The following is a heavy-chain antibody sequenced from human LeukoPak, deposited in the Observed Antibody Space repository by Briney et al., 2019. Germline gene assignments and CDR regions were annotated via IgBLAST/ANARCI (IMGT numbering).Heavy chain of an antibody. V-gene: IGHV1-18*01. CDR3: ARELQYDYYYGMDV. J-gene: IGHJ6*02. CDR2: ISAYNGNT. Sequence: ASVKVPCTASGYTFTSYGISWVRQAPGQGLEWMGWISAYNGNTNYAQKLQGRVTMTTDTSTSTAYMELRSLRSDDTAVYYCARELQYDYYYGMDVWGQGTTVTVSS. D-gene: IGHD4-11*01. CDR1: GYTFTSYG.